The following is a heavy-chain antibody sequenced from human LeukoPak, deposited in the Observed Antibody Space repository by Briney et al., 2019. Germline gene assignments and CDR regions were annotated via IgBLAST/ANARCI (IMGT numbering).Heavy chain of an antibody. CDR3: GGYGPGSPYRF. J-gene: IGHJ4*02. V-gene: IGHV4-34*01. CDR1: GGSFTGYY. D-gene: IGHD3-10*01. CDR2: INHSGQI. Sequence: SETLSLTCAFYGGSFTGYYWSWIRQSPGKGLEWIGEINHSGQIDYNTSLKSRVTISVDTSRNQFSLHLNSVTAADTAVYSRGGYGPGSPYRFWGQGTLVTVSS.